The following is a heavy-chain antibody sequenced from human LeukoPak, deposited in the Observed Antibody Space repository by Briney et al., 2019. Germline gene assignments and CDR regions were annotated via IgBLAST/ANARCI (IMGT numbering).Heavy chain of an antibody. Sequence: PGGSLRLSCAASGFTFSSYGMHWVRQAPGKGLEWVAFIRYDGSNKYYADSVKGRFTISRDNSKNTPYLQMNSLRAEDTAVYYCAHMHSSGWYLAPPDYWGQGTLVTVSS. CDR3: AHMHSSGWYLAPPDY. D-gene: IGHD6-19*01. CDR2: IRYDGSNK. CDR1: GFTFSSYG. V-gene: IGHV3-30*02. J-gene: IGHJ4*02.